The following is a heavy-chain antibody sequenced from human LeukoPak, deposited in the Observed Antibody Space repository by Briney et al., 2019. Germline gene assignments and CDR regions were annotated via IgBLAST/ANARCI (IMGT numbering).Heavy chain of an antibody. CDR3: TRRDISSGWSFDY. J-gene: IGHJ4*02. V-gene: IGHV4-4*07. CDR2: IHTSGST. Sequence: SETLSLTCTVSGGSISNYHWSWIRQPAGKGLEWIGQIHTSGSTNYNPPLKSRVSMSIDTTEDQVSLTIRSVTAADTAFYYCTRRDISSGWSFDYWGQGTLVTVSS. CDR1: GGSISNYH. D-gene: IGHD6-19*01.